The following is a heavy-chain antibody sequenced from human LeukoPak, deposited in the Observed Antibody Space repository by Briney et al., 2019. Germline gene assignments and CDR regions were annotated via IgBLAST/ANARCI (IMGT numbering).Heavy chain of an antibody. J-gene: IGHJ4*02. V-gene: IGHV3-15*01. CDR2: IKSKTDGGTT. CDR1: GFTFSNAW. CDR3: TTTVFGVVITGNFDY. Sequence: PGGSLRLSCAASGFTFSNAWMSWVRQAPGKGLEWVGRIKSKTDGGTTDYAAPVKGRFTISRDDSKNTLYLQMNSLKTEDTAVYFCTTTVFGVVITGNFDYWGQGTLVTVSS. D-gene: IGHD3-3*01.